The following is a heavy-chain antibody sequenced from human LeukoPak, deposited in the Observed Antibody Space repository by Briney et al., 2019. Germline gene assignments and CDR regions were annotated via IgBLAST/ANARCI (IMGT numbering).Heavy chain of an antibody. V-gene: IGHV4-34*01. J-gene: IGHJ5*02. Sequence: SETLSLTCAVYGGSFSGYYWSWIRQPPGKGLEWIGEINHSGSTNYNPSLKSRVTISVDTSKNQFSLKLSSVTAADTAVYYCAARGPGYPLRSWGQGTLVTVSS. CDR1: GGSFSGYY. D-gene: IGHD6-25*01. CDR3: AARGPGYPLRS. CDR2: INHSGST.